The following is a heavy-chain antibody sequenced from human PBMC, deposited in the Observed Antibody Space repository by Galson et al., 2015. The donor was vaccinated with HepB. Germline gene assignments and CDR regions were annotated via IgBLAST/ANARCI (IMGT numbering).Heavy chain of an antibody. V-gene: IGHV3-9*01. CDR1: GFTFDDYA. J-gene: IGHJ4*02. CDR2: ISWNSGSI. D-gene: IGHD6-19*01. Sequence: SLRLSCAASGFTFDDYAMHWVRQAPGKGLEWVSGISWNSGSIGYADSVKGRFTISRDNAKNSLYLQVNSLRTEDTALYYCAKDDSSGWSSAGYWGQGTLVTVSS. CDR3: AKDDSSGWSSAGY.